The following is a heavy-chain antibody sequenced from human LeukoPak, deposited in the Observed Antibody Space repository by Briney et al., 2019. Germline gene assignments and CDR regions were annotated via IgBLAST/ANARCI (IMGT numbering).Heavy chain of an antibody. CDR3: AKALAPGIAVAGTGLGY. V-gene: IGHV3-30*18. J-gene: IGHJ4*02. CDR1: GFTFSSHG. CDR2: ISYDGSNK. Sequence: GGSLRLSCAASGFTFSSHGMHWVRQAPGKGLEWVALISYDGSNKYFADSVKGRFTISRDNSKNTLYLQMNSLRAEDTAVYYCAKALAPGIAVAGTGLGYWGQGTLVTVSS. D-gene: IGHD6-19*01.